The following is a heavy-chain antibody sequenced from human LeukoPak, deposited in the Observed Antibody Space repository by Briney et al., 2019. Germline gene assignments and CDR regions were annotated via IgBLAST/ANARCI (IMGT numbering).Heavy chain of an antibody. J-gene: IGHJ3*02. CDR3: ARDGAEMAPFNAFDI. D-gene: IGHD5-24*01. Sequence: GRSLRLSCAASGFTFSSYAMHWVRQASGKGLEWVAVISYDGSNKYYADSVKGRFTISRDNSKNTLYLQMNSLRAEDTAVYYCARDGAEMAPFNAFDIWGQGTMVTVSS. V-gene: IGHV3-30*04. CDR2: ISYDGSNK. CDR1: GFTFSSYA.